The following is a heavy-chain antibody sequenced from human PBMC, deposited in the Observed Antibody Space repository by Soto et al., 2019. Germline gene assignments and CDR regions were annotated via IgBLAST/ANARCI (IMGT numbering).Heavy chain of an antibody. V-gene: IGHV1-2*02. Sequence: QVILVQSGAEVQKPGASLKVSCKASGYIFSANYIHWVRQAPGQGLEWLGWINPHSGATNYAQKFLGRVTMSADTSASTAYMDLARLKSDDTAVYYCVSAHALGFSNWFDPWGRGTLVTVSS. CDR3: VSAHALGFSNWFDP. J-gene: IGHJ5*02. CDR2: INPHSGAT. D-gene: IGHD3-10*01. CDR1: GYIFSANY.